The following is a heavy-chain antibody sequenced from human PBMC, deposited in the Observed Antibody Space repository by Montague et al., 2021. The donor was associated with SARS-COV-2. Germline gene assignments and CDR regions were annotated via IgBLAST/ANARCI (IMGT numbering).Heavy chain of an antibody. CDR2: ISSSSSTI. CDR3: ARDLRWGYYDILTGYYRPLDY. J-gene: IGHJ4*02. Sequence: SRRLSFSASGFTFSSYSMNWVRQAPGKGLEWVSYISSSSSTIYYADSVKGRFTISRDNAKNSLYLQMNSLRAEDTAVYYCARDLRWGYYDILTGYYRPLDYWGQGTLVTVSS. D-gene: IGHD3-9*01. CDR1: GFTFSSYS. V-gene: IGHV3-48*04.